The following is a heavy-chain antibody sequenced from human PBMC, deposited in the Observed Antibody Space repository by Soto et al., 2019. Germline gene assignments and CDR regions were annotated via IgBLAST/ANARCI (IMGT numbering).Heavy chain of an antibody. V-gene: IGHV1-69*01. CDR3: AGSPGGYSNYLFFNY. J-gene: IGHJ4*02. CDR2: IIPIFGTA. Sequence: QVQLVQSGAEVKKPGSSVKVSCKASGGTFSSYAISWVRQAPGQGLEWMGGIIPIFGTANYAQKFQGRVTITADESTSTAYMELSRLRSDDTAVYYCAGSPGGYSNYLFFNYWGQGTLVTVSS. CDR1: GGTFSSYA. D-gene: IGHD4-4*01.